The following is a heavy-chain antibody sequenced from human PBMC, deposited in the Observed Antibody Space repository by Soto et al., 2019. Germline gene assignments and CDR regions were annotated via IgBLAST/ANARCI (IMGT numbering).Heavy chain of an antibody. D-gene: IGHD3-3*02. CDR1: GGSIRSGGHY. CDR2: FYYAGSTYSNPSYRGSP. J-gene: IGHJ4*02. Sequence: QVQLQESGPGLVKPSQTLSLTCTVSGGSIRSGGHYWSWIRQHPGKGLEWLGYFYYAGSTYSNPSYRGSPYYNPSLNNRLTISADTSKNQFSLELSSVTAADTAVYYCARASFFSDYCFDCWGQGTLVTVSS. CDR3: ARASFFSDYCFDC. V-gene: IGHV4-31*03.